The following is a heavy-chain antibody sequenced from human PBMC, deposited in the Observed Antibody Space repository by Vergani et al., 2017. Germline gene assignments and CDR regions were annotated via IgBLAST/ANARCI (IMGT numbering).Heavy chain of an antibody. V-gene: IGHV3-11*06. CDR1: GFTFSDYY. D-gene: IGHD6-13*01. Sequence: QVQLVESGGGLVKPGGSLRLSCAASGFTFSDYYVSWIRQAPGKGLEWVSYISSSSSYTNYADSVKGRFTISRDNAKNSLYLQMNSLRAEYTAVYYCASSSSWYLNYFDYWGQGTLVTVSS. J-gene: IGHJ4*02. CDR3: ASSSSWYLNYFDY. CDR2: ISSSSSYT.